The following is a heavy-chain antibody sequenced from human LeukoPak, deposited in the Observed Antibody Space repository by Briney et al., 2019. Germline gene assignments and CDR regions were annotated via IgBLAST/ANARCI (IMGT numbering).Heavy chain of an antibody. Sequence: GGSLRLSCAASGFTFSSYAMSWVRQAPGKGLEWVSAISGSGGSTYYADSVKGRFTISRDNSKNTLYLQMNSLRAEDTAVYYCARVGGSSGYYYCYYGMDVWGQGTTVTVSS. CDR1: GFTFSSYA. D-gene: IGHD3-22*01. V-gene: IGHV3-23*01. CDR2: ISGSGGST. J-gene: IGHJ6*02. CDR3: ARVGGSSGYYYCYYGMDV.